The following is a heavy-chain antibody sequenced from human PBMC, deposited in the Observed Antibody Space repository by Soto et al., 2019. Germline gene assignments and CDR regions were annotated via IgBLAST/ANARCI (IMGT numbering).Heavy chain of an antibody. J-gene: IGHJ4*02. Sequence: EVQLLESGGGLVQPGGSLRLSCAASGFTFSSYAMSWVRQAPGKGLEWVSAISGSGGSTYYADSVKGRFTISRDNSNNTLYLQMNSLRAEDTAVYYCAKDFYNGDYLSDYWGQGTLVTVSS. CDR3: AKDFYNGDYLSDY. CDR1: GFTFSSYA. CDR2: ISGSGGST. D-gene: IGHD4-17*01. V-gene: IGHV3-23*01.